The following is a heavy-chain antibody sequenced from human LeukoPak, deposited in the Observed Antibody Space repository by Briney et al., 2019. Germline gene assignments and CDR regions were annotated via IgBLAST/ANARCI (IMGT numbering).Heavy chain of an antibody. D-gene: IGHD1-26*01. CDR1: GGSFSGYY. V-gene: IGHV4-59*03. Sequence: SETLSLTCAVYGGSFSGYYWSWIRQPPGKGLEWIGYIHHSGSTKYNPSLQSRVTMSMDTSKNQVSLKLSSVSAADSAVYSCATNTGSYFAWFDYWGQGTLVTVSS. CDR2: IHHSGST. J-gene: IGHJ4*02. CDR3: ATNTGSYFAWFDY.